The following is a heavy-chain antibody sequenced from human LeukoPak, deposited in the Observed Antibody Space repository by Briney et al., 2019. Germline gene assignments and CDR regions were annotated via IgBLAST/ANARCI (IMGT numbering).Heavy chain of an antibody. V-gene: IGHV3-48*01. D-gene: IGHD2-2*01. CDR3: ASSRGYCSSTSCYHPFDI. Sequence: GGSLRLSCAASGFTFSSYSMNWVRQAPGKGLEWVSYIGSSSSTIYYADSVKGRFTISRDNAKNSLYLQMNSLRAEDTAVYYCASSRGYCSSTSCYHPFDIWGQGTMVTVSS. CDR1: GFTFSSYS. CDR2: IGSSSSTI. J-gene: IGHJ3*02.